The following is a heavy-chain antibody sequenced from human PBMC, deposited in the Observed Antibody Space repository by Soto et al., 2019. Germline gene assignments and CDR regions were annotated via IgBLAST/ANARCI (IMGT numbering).Heavy chain of an antibody. V-gene: IGHV2-5*01. CDR3: AHRPSGWYLFDY. D-gene: IGHD6-19*01. CDR1: GFSLSTSGLG. Sequence: QITLKESGPTLVRPTQTLTLTCTFSGFSLSTSGLGVGWIRQPPGKALEWLALIYWNDDKRYSPSLKARLTITKDTSKNQVVLTMTNMVPVVTATYYCAHRPSGWYLFDYWGQGTLVTVSS. J-gene: IGHJ4*02. CDR2: IYWNDDK.